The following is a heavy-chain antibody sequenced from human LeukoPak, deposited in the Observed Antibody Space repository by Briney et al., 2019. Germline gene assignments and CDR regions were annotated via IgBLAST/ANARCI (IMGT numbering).Heavy chain of an antibody. D-gene: IGHD3-10*01. CDR2: IYWDDDK. J-gene: IGHJ4*02. Sequence: ESGPTLVKPTQTLTLTCTFSAFSLSTSGVGVGWIRQPPGKALEWLALIYWDDDKRYSPSLKSRVTITKDTSKNQVVLTMANMDPVDTATYYCAHHLPLLWFDYWGQGTLVTVSS. V-gene: IGHV2-5*02. CDR3: AHHLPLLWFDY. CDR1: AFSLSTSGVG.